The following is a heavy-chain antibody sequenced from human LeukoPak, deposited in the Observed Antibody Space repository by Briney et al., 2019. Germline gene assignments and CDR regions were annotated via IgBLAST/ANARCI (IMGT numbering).Heavy chain of an antibody. V-gene: IGHV4-34*01. D-gene: IGHD2-15*01. CDR3: AREGVVGAYGHFDY. J-gene: IGHJ4*02. CDR2: INHSGST. Sequence: KPSETLSLPCAVYGGSFSGYYWSWIRQPPGKGLEWIGEINHSGSTNYNPSLKSRDTISVDTSKNQFSLKLSSVTAADTAVYYCAREGVVGAYGHFDYWGQGTLVTVSS. CDR1: GGSFSGYY.